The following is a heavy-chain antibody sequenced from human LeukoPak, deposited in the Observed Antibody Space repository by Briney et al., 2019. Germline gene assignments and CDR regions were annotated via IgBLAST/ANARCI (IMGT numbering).Heavy chain of an antibody. CDR2: TYYRSKWYN. D-gene: IGHD3-16*01. V-gene: IGHV6-1*01. J-gene: IGHJ6*03. CDR3: ARTYDGDMDV. CDR1: VDSVASNSES. Sequence: SQTLSLTCVISVDSVASNSESWNWIRQSPSRGLEWLGRTYYRSKWYNDYAVSVKSRITINPDTSKNQFSLQLNSVNPEDTAVYYCARTYDGDMDVWGKGTTVTVSS.